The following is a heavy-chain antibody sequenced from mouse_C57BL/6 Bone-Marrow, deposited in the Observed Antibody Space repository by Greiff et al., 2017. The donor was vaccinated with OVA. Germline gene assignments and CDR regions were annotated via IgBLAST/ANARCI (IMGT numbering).Heavy chain of an antibody. CDR2: IYPRDGST. Sequence: VKLQESGPELVKPGASVKLSCKASGYTFTSYDINWVKQRPGQGLEWIGWIYPRDGSTKYNEKFKGKATLTVDTSSSTAYMELHSLTSEDSAVYFCARKRTSNYFDYWGQGTTLTVSS. V-gene: IGHV1-85*01. J-gene: IGHJ2*01. CDR1: GYTFTSYD. CDR3: ARKRTSNYFDY.